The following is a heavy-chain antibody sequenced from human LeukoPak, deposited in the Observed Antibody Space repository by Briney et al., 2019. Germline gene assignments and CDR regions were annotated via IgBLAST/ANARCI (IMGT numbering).Heavy chain of an antibody. V-gene: IGHV3-33*01. J-gene: IGHJ4*02. CDR1: GFTFNSYG. CDR2: IWYDGSNK. D-gene: IGHD1-26*01. Sequence: GGSLRLSCAASGFTFNSYGMHWVRQAPGKGLEWVAVIWYDGSNKYYADSVEGRFTISRDNSKNTLYLQMNSLRAEDTAVYYCVRDWEHYFDYWGQGTLVTLSS. CDR3: VRDWEHYFDY.